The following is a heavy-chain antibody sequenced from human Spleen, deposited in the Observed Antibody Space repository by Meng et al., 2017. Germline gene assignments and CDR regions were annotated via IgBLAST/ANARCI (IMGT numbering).Heavy chain of an antibody. Sequence: SQTLSLTCAISGGSISSNNWWSWVRQSPGKGLEWIGEMSDRGNTNSSPSLKSRTTISLDKSENQFSLNLSSVTAAATDVYYCSRRTTFGIGSWFDPWGQGTRVTVSS. CDR3: SRRTTFGIGSWFDP. CDR1: GGSISSNNW. J-gene: IGHJ5*01. D-gene: IGHD1/OR15-1a*01. CDR2: MSDRGNT. V-gene: IGHV4-4*02.